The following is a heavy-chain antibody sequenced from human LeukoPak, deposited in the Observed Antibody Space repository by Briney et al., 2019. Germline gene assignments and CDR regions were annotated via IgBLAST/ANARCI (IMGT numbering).Heavy chain of an antibody. CDR1: GGSISSYY. D-gene: IGHD2-8*01. Sequence: SETLSLTCTVSGGSISSYYWSWIRQPPGKGLEWIGYIYYSGSTNYNPSLKSRVTISVDTSKNQFSLKLSSVTAADTAVYYCARAPRMVYAGAWFDPWGQGTLVTVSS. CDR3: ARAPRMVYAGAWFDP. J-gene: IGHJ5*02. V-gene: IGHV4-59*01. CDR2: IYYSGST.